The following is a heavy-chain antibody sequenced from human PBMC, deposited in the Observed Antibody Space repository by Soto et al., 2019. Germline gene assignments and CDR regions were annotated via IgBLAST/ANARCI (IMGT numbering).Heavy chain of an antibody. J-gene: IGHJ4*02. CDR3: ARVEIPASRNYILY. V-gene: IGHV3-53*01. CDR2: IYSGGST. CDR1: WFIVSTNY. Sequence: SAGGSWFIVSTNYMSLGRPAPGPRLEWVSVIYSGGSTYYADSVKGRFTISRDNYKNTLYLQMNSLRAEDTAVYYCARVEIPASRNYILYWGPG. D-gene: IGHD2-2*01.